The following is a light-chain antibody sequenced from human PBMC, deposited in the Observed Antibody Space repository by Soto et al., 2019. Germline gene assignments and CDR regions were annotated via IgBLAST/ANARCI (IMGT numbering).Light chain of an antibody. CDR3: QQYKTYWK. CDR2: EAS. CDR1: QSISPW. J-gene: IGKJ1*01. V-gene: IGKV1-5*03. Sequence: DIQMTQSPSALSASVGDRVTITCRASQSISPWLAWYQVKPGKAPKLLIYEASNLEGDVPSRFSGSGSGTEFTLTISSLQLDDFATYYCQQYKTYWKFGQGTKVEVK.